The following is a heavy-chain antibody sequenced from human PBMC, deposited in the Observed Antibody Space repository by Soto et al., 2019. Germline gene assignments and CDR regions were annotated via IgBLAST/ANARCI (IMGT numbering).Heavy chain of an antibody. CDR1: GFTFSDYY. Sequence: GGSLRLSCAASGFTFSDYYMSWIRQAPGKGLEWVSYISSSGSTIYYADSVKGRFTISRDNAKNSLNLQMNSLRAEDTAVYYCARKFRANPGYCSSWYPHAPLDYWGQGTLVTVSS. CDR2: ISSSGSTI. V-gene: IGHV3-11*01. CDR3: ARKFRANPGYCSSWYPHAPLDY. D-gene: IGHD6-13*01. J-gene: IGHJ4*02.